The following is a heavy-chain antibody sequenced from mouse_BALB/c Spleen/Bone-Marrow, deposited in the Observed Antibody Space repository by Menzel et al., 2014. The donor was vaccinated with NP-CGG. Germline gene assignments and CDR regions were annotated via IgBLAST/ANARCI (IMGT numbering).Heavy chain of an antibody. CDR1: GFDFSTFW. V-gene: IGHV4-1*02. D-gene: IGHD1-2*01. CDR3: ARLHYYGYGAY. CDR2: INPDRRTI. J-gene: IGHJ3*01. Sequence: EVQLVESGGGLVQPGGSLKLSWAASGFDFSTFWMSWVRQAPGKGLEWIGEINPDRRTINYSPSLKDKFVISRDNAKNXLYLLMSKVRSEDTALYYCARLHYYGYGAYWGQGTLVTVSA.